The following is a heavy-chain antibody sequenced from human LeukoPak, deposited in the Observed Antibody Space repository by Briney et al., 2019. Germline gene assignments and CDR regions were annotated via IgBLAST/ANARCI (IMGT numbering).Heavy chain of an antibody. Sequence: GGSLRLSCAASGFTFSSYAMSCVRQAPGKGLEWVSAISGSGGSTYYADSVKGRFTISRDNSKNTLYLQMNSLRAEDTAVYYCEKDGPDYYGSGSPLDYWGQGTLVTVSS. CDR3: EKDGPDYYGSGSPLDY. CDR1: GFTFSSYA. D-gene: IGHD3-10*01. J-gene: IGHJ4*02. CDR2: ISGSGGST. V-gene: IGHV3-23*01.